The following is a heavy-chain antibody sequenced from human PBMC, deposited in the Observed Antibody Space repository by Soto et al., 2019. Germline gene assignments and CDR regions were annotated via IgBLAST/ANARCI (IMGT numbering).Heavy chain of an antibody. CDR2: ISSSSSYI. CDR1: GFTFSSYS. CDR3: ARGKLLLDMPRIKKRGDAFDI. D-gene: IGHD2-15*01. V-gene: IGHV3-21*01. Sequence: GGSLRLSCAASGFTFSSYSMNWVRQAPGKGLEWVSSISSSSSYIYYADSVKGRFTISRDNAKNSLYLQMNSLRAEDTAVYYCARGKLLLDMPRIKKRGDAFDIWGQGTMVTVSS. J-gene: IGHJ3*02.